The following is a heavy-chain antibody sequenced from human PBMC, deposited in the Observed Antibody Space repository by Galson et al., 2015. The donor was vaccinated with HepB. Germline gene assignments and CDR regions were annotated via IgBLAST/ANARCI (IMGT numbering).Heavy chain of an antibody. V-gene: IGHV3-23*01. D-gene: IGHD5-18*01. CDR1: GSAFHSHA. J-gene: IGHJ5*01. Sequence: SLRLSCAASGSAFHSHAMSWVRQAPGRGLEWISGIMGSGDSTFYGDSVKGRFTVSRDNANNMLYLQMDSLRAEDAGLYFCAKGYGLFDSWGPGILVTVSS. CDR2: IMGSGDST. CDR3: AKGYGLFDS.